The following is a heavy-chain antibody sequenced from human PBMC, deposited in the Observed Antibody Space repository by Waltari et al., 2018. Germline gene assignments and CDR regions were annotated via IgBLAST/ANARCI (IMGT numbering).Heavy chain of an antibody. D-gene: IGHD4-4*01. CDR2: TRNKANSYTT. J-gene: IGHJ3*02. V-gene: IGHV3-72*01. CDR3: ATTVFGDALDI. CDR1: GFTFSDHY. Sequence: EVQLVESGGGLVQPGGSLRLSCAASGFTFSDHYMDWVRQAPGKGLEWVGRTRNKANSYTTEYAAAVKGRFTISRDDSKNSLYLQMNSLKTEDTAVYYCATTVFGDALDIWGQGTMVTVSS.